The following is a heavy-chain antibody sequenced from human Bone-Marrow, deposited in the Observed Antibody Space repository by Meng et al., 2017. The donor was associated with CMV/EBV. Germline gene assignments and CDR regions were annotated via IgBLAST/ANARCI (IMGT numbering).Heavy chain of an antibody. CDR1: GGSISSYY. J-gene: IGHJ6*02. Sequence: SETLSLTCTGSGGSISSYYWSWIRQPPGKGLEWIGYIYYSGSTNCNPSLKSRVTIAVDTSKNQCPLKLSSVTAADTAVYYCARDYLWGGFKPVYYYYGMDVWGQGTTVTVSS. CDR2: IYYSGST. CDR3: ARDYLWGGFKPVYYYYGMDV. D-gene: IGHD5-12*01. V-gene: IGHV4-59*01.